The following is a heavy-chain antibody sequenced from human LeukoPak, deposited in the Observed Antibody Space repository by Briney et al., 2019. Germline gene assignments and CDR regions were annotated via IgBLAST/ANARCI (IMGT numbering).Heavy chain of an antibody. D-gene: IGHD3-9*01. J-gene: IGHJ6*02. CDR3: ARAGSYDILTYYYYGMDV. CDR1: GYTFTSYG. V-gene: IGHV1-18*01. Sequence: ASVKVSCKASGYTFTSYGISWVRQAPGQGLEWMGWISAYNGNTNYAQKLQGRVTMTTDTSTSTAYMELRSPRSDDTAVYYCARAGSYDILTYYYYGMDVWGQGTTVTVSS. CDR2: ISAYNGNT.